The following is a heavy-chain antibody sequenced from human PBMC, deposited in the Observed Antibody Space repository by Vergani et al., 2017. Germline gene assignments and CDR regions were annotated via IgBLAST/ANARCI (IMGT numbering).Heavy chain of an antibody. J-gene: IGHJ4*02. CDR1: GDSLRSGFY. CDR2: IYHTGTT. V-gene: IGHV4-38-2*02. CDR3: AGDGVMVRGHYGD. Sequence: QVQLQESGPGLVKPSETLSLTCTVSGDSLRSGFYWGWIRQPPGKGLEWIGSIYHTGTTYYNPPLKSRLTISLGTSQNHSSLNLSSVTAADTAVYYCAGDGVMVRGHYGDWGQGTLVTVSS. D-gene: IGHD3-10*01.